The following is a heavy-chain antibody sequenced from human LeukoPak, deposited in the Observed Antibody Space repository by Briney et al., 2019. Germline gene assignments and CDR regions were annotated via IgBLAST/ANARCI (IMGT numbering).Heavy chain of an antibody. CDR3: AKGYCSSNSCSGRWYFDL. Sequence: GGSLRLSCAASGFTFSSYGMHWVRQAPGKGLEWVAFIRYDGSNKYYADSVKGRFTISRDNSKNTLYLQMNSLRAEDTAVYYCAKGYCSSNSCSGRWYFDLWGRGTLVTVSS. D-gene: IGHD2-2*01. V-gene: IGHV3-30*02. J-gene: IGHJ2*01. CDR2: IRYDGSNK. CDR1: GFTFSSYG.